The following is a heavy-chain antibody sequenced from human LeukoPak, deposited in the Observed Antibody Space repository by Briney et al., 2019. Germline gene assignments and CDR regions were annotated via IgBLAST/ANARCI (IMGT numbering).Heavy chain of an antibody. Sequence: GGSLRLSCEASGFTVSSNYMSWVRQAPGKGLEWVSVIYSGGSTYYADSVKGRFTISRDNSKNTLYLQMNSLRAEDTAVYYCARGQGTYYYYYGMDVWGQGTTVTVSS. V-gene: IGHV3-53*01. CDR1: GFTVSSNY. J-gene: IGHJ6*02. CDR2: IYSGGST. CDR3: ARGQGTYYYYYGMDV. D-gene: IGHD2-21*01.